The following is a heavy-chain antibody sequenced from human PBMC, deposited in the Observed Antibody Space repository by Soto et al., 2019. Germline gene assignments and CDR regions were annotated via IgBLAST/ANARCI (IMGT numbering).Heavy chain of an antibody. CDR2: ISGSGGST. D-gene: IGHD3-9*01. Sequence: GGSLRLSCAASGFTFSSYAMSWVHQAPGKGLEWVSAISGSGGSTYYADSVKGRFTISSDNSKNTLYLQMNSLRAEDTAVYYCAKDGLRYYDILTGYRYYYYYMDVWGKGTTVTVSS. CDR1: GFTFSSYA. J-gene: IGHJ6*03. V-gene: IGHV3-23*01. CDR3: AKDGLRYYDILTGYRYYYYYMDV.